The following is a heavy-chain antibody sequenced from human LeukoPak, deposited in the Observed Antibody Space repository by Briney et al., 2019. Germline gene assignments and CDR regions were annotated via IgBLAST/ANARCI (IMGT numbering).Heavy chain of an antibody. J-gene: IGHJ4*02. Sequence: HGGSLRLSCAASGFTFGSFGMHWVRQAPGKGLEWVAVIWYDGSNKYYADSVKGRFTTSRDNSKNTLYLQMNSLRVEDTAVYYCARDGYSYGSIDYWGQGTLVTVSS. CDR3: ARDGYSYGSIDY. CDR2: IWYDGSNK. V-gene: IGHV3-33*01. CDR1: GFTFGSFG. D-gene: IGHD5-18*01.